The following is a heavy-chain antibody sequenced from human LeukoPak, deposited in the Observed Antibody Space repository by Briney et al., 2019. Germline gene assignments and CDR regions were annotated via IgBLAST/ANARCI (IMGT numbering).Heavy chain of an antibody. CDR1: GFTFSTYW. V-gene: IGHV3-7*01. Sequence: GGSLRLSCAASGFTFSTYWMKWVRQAPGKGLEWVASIKEDGSDKYYVDSVKGRFSISRDNAKNSLYLQMDSLRPEDTAVYYCARVRKYQLLQLGFDPWGQGTLVTVSS. D-gene: IGHD2-2*01. CDR3: ARVRKYQLLQLGFDP. J-gene: IGHJ5*02. CDR2: IKEDGSDK.